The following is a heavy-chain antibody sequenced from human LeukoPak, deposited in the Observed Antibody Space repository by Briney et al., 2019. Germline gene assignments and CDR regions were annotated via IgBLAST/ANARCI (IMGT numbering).Heavy chain of an antibody. Sequence: PGGSLRLXCAASGFTFSSYAMSLVRQAPGKGLEWVSAISGSGGSTYYADSVKGRFTISRDNSKNTLYLQMNSLRAEDTAVYYCAKDYYYDSSGYIFDYWGQGTLVTVSS. V-gene: IGHV3-23*01. CDR3: AKDYYYDSSGYIFDY. CDR2: ISGSGGST. D-gene: IGHD3-22*01. J-gene: IGHJ4*02. CDR1: GFTFSSYA.